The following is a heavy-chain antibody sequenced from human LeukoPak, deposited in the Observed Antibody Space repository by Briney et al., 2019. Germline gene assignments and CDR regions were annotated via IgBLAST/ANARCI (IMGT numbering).Heavy chain of an antibody. Sequence: SETLSLTCTVSGGSISTYYWSWIRQPPGKGLEWIGYIYYSGSTNYSPSLKSRVTISVDTSKNQFSLKLSSVTAADTAVYYCARAVQLERPPPLIGYYYMDVWGKGTTVTVSS. V-gene: IGHV4-59*01. J-gene: IGHJ6*03. D-gene: IGHD1-1*01. CDR3: ARAVQLERPPPLIGYYYMDV. CDR1: GGSISTYY. CDR2: IYYSGST.